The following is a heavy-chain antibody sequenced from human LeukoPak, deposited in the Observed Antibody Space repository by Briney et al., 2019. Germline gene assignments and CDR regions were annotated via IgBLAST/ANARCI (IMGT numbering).Heavy chain of an antibody. D-gene: IGHD5-12*01. CDR2: INHSGST. CDR3: ARVRTTTTSGFDY. V-gene: IGHV4-34*01. CDR1: GGSFSGYY. Sequence: PSETLSLTCAVYGGSFSGYYWSWIRQPPGKGLEWIGEINHSGSTNYNPSLKSRVTISVDTSKNQFSLKLSSVTAADTAVYYCARVRTTTTSGFDYWGQGTLVTVSS. J-gene: IGHJ4*02.